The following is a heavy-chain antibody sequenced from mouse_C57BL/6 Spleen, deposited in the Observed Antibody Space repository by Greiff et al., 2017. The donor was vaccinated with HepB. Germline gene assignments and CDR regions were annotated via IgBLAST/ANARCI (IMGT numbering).Heavy chain of an antibody. J-gene: IGHJ4*01. CDR3: ASGGLLGAMDY. V-gene: IGHV5-17*01. CDR2: ISSGSSTI. Sequence: EVKLVESGGGLVKPGGSLKLSCAASGFTFSDYGMHWVRQAPEKGLEWVAYISSGSSTIYYADTVKGRFTISRDNAKHTLFLQMTSLRSEDAALYYCASGGLLGAMDYWGQGTSVTVSS. CDR1: GFTFSDYG. D-gene: IGHD2-3*01.